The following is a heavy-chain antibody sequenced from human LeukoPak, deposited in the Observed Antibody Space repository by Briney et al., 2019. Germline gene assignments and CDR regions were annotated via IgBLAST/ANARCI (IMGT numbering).Heavy chain of an antibody. D-gene: IGHD6-13*01. J-gene: IGHJ6*02. V-gene: IGHV3-23*01. CDR1: GFSSTIYA. CDR3: AKGGSSMSFYYYSGMDV. Sequence: GSLRLSCAPSGFSSTIYAMSWVRQAPQEGVGWVSAISGRGSTTNYADSVKGRFTISRDNSKNTLYQQKNSLRAEETAVYYCAKGGSSMSFYYYSGMDVWGQGTTVTVSS. CDR2: ISGRGSTT.